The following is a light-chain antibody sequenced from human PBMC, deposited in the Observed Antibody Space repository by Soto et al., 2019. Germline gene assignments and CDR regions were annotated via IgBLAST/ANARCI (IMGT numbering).Light chain of an antibody. CDR3: CSYAGSRIHWV. CDR2: EGT. Sequence: QSALTQPASVSGSPGQSITVSCTGTSSDVGAYNLVSWYQQHPGKAPRLIIYEGTKRPSGISDRFSGSKSDNTASLTISGLRAEDEAHYHCCSYAGSRIHWVFGGGTKLTVL. V-gene: IGLV2-23*01. CDR1: SSDVGAYNL. J-gene: IGLJ3*02.